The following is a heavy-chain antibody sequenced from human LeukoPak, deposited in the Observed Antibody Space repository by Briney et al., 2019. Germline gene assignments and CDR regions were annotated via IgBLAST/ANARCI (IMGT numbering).Heavy chain of an antibody. CDR3: ARDSGTTVGYFDY. J-gene: IGHJ4*02. CDR2: IYSGGNT. D-gene: IGHD4-23*01. V-gene: IGHV3-66*01. CDR1: GFXVSTNY. Sequence: GGSLRLSCAASGFXVSTNYISWVRQAPGRGLEWVSVIYSGGNTYYADSVKGRFTISRDNSKNTLYLQMNSLRAEDTAVYYCARDSGTTVGYFDYWGQGTLVTVSS.